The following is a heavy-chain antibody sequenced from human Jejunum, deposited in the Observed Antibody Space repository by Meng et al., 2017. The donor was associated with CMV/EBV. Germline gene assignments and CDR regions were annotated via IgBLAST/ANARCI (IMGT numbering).Heavy chain of an antibody. CDR1: GGSISSSNW. Sequence: QVQLQESGPGLVKTSGTLSLTCAVSGGSISSSNWRSWVRQPPGKGLEWIGKIYHSGSTNYNPSLKSRVTISVDKSKNQISLKVNSVTAADTAMYYCAADISTAWFYYWGQGTLGTVSS. J-gene: IGHJ4*02. CDR2: IYHSGST. V-gene: IGHV4-4*02. CDR3: AADISTAWFYY. D-gene: IGHD2-2*01.